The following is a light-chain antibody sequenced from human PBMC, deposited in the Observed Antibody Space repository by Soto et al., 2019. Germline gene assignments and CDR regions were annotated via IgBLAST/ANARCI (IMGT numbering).Light chain of an antibody. Sequence: QSALTQPASVSGSPGQSITISCTGTSSDVGGYNYVSWYQQHPGKAPKLMIYDVTNRPSGVSNRLAGSKSGNTAALTISGLQAADEDDYYCRSSTSRSTPVVFGGGTKLTVL. J-gene: IGLJ3*02. CDR2: DVT. CDR3: RSSTSRSTPVV. V-gene: IGLV2-14*01. CDR1: SSDVGGYNY.